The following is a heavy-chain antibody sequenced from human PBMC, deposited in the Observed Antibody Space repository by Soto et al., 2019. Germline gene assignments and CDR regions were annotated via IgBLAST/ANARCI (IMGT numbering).Heavy chain of an antibody. J-gene: IGHJ6*02. Sequence: PXESLRISCKGSGYSFTSYWISLVRQMPGKGLEWMGRIDPSDSYTNYSPSFQGHVTISADKSISTAYLQWSSLKASDTAMYYCARHASAGYSSSSGRGYYYGMDVWGQGTTVTVSS. CDR3: ARHASAGYSSSSGRGYYYGMDV. CDR2: IDPSDSYT. V-gene: IGHV5-10-1*01. D-gene: IGHD6-6*01. CDR1: GYSFTSYW.